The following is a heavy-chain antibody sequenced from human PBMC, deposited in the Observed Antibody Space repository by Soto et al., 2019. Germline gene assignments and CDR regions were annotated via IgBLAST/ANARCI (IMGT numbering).Heavy chain of an antibody. CDR3: ARRAGGYLRTGVDDY. Sequence: SETLSLTCTVSAGSISSSNYYWGWIRQPPGKGLEWIGSIYYRGNTYYNPSLKSRVTISVDTSRNQFYLELTSVTAADTAVYFCARRAGGYLRTGVDDYWAQGTLVTVSS. CDR1: AGSISSSNYY. J-gene: IGHJ4*02. D-gene: IGHD1-26*01. CDR2: IYYRGNT. V-gene: IGHV4-39*01.